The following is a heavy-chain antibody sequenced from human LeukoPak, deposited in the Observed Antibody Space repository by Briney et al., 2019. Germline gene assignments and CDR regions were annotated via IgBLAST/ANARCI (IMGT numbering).Heavy chain of an antibody. V-gene: IGHV3-53*01. CDR1: GFTFSNFF. D-gene: IGHD1-7*01. J-gene: IGHJ4*02. Sequence: GGSLRLSCAASGFTFSNFFMAWVRQGPGKGLEWVSIVYSGGATSYADYVRGGLALSSDTSTNRSHFQLDGLLVGDTAVYYCARARTSPGFPFDYRGEGTLVTVSS. CDR3: ARARTSPGFPFDY. CDR2: VYSGGAT.